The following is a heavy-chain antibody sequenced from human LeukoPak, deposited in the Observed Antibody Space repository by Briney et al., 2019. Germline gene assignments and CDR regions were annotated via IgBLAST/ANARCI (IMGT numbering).Heavy chain of an antibody. CDR2: ISPYNGNT. Sequence: ASVQVSCKASGYTFTTYGISWVRQAPGHGLEWVGWISPYNGNTNYAQKLQGRVTLTTDTSTSTAYMELRSLRSDDTAVYYCARDYYNILTGYPYNAFDMWGQGTMVTVS. CDR3: ARDYYNILTGYPYNAFDM. CDR1: GYTFTTYG. J-gene: IGHJ3*02. V-gene: IGHV1-18*01. D-gene: IGHD3-9*01.